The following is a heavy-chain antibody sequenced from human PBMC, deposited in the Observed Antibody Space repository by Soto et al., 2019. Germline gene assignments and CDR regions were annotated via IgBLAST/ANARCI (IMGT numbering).Heavy chain of an antibody. D-gene: IGHD3-3*01. CDR3: ARENYDFWSGYYLGDYYYYMDV. J-gene: IGHJ6*03. V-gene: IGHV3-48*01. Sequence: GGSLRLSCAASGFTFSSYSMNWVRQAPGKGLEWVSYISSSSSTIYYADSVKGRFTISRDNAKNSLYLQMNSLSAEDTAVYYCARENYDFWSGYYLGDYYYYMDVWGKGTTVTVSS. CDR1: GFTFSSYS. CDR2: ISSSSSTI.